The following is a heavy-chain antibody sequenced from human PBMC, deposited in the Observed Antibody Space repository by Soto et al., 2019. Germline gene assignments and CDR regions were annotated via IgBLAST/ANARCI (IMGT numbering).Heavy chain of an antibody. V-gene: IGHV3-30-3*01. D-gene: IGHD4-17*01. J-gene: IGHJ4*02. CDR3: ARVFSGDYAGFDY. Sequence: PGGSLRLSCAASGFTFSSYAMHWVRQAPGKGLEWVAVISYDGSNKYYADSVKGRFTISRDNSKNTLYLQMNSLRAEDTAVYYCARVFSGDYAGFDYWGQGTLVTVSS. CDR1: GFTFSSYA. CDR2: ISYDGSNK.